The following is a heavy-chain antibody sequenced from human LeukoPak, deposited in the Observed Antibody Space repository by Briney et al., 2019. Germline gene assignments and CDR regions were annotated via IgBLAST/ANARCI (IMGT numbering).Heavy chain of an antibody. CDR3: ARGVAATSAAGDFQH. J-gene: IGHJ1*01. V-gene: IGHV1-18*04. CDR1: GYTFTSYG. D-gene: IGHD2-15*01. Sequence: GASVKVSCKASGYTFTSYGISWVRQAPGQGLEWMGWISAYNGNTRYAQKLQGRVTMTIDTSTSTVYMELRSLRSDDTAVYYCARGVAATSAAGDFQHWGQGTLVTVSS. CDR2: ISAYNGNT.